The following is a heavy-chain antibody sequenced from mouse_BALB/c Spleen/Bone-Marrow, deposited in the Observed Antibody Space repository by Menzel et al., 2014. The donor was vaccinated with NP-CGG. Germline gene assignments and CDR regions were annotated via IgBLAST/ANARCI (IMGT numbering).Heavy chain of an antibody. V-gene: IGHV1-7*01. CDR2: ISPTTGYT. Sequence: QVQLQQSGAELAKPGASVKMSCKASGYTFSSYWMHWVKQRPGQGLEWIGYISPTTGYTEYSQKFKDKATLTADKSSSTACMQLSSLTSEDSAVYYCARYGNFLAMDYWGQGTSVTVSS. CDR1: GYTFSSYW. D-gene: IGHD1-1*01. J-gene: IGHJ4*01. CDR3: ARYGNFLAMDY.